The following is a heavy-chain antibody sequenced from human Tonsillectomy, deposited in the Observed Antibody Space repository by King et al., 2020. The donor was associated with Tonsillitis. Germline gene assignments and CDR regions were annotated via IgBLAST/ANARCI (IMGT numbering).Heavy chain of an antibody. CDR2: INHSGST. J-gene: IGHJ3*02. Sequence: VQLQQWGAGLLKPSETLSLTCAVYGGSFSGYYWSWIRQPPGKGLEWFGEINHSGSTNYNPSLKSRVTISVDTSKNQFSLKLSSVTAADTAVYYCARAGVYGDYSRGAFDIWGQGTMVTVSS. D-gene: IGHD4-17*01. CDR3: ARAGVYGDYSRGAFDI. V-gene: IGHV4-34*01. CDR1: GGSFSGYY.